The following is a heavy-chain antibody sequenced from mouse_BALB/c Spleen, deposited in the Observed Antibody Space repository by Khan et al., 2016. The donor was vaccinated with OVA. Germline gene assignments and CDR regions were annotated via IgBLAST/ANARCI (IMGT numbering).Heavy chain of an antibody. J-gene: IGHJ3*01. CDR3: VRDGDYYRDDGWFAY. D-gene: IGHD2-14*01. CDR1: GYTFTSYT. Sequence: VELVESGAELARPGASVKMSCKASGYTFTSYTIHWIKLRPGQGLEWIGYINPSNGYTNYNQKFKDKVTLTADKSSTTAYMQLSSLTSDDSAVYNCVRDGDYYRDDGWFAYWGQGTLVTVSA. V-gene: IGHV1-4*01. CDR2: INPSNGYT.